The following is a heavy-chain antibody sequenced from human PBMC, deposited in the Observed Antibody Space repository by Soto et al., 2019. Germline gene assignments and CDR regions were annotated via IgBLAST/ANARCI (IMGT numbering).Heavy chain of an antibody. CDR2: IYYSGST. Sequence: QLQLQESGPGLVKPSETLSLTCTVSGGSISSSSYYWGWIRQPPGKGLEWIGSIYYSGSTYYNPSLKPRVSISVDKSKSQFSLKLTSVTAADTAVYYCAPPITLELPHYWGQGTLVTVSS. J-gene: IGHJ4*02. CDR3: APPITLELPHY. D-gene: IGHD1-7*01. CDR1: GGSISSSSYY. V-gene: IGHV4-39*01.